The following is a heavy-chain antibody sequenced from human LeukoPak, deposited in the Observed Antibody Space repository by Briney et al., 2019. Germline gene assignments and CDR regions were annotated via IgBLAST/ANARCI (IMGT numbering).Heavy chain of an antibody. D-gene: IGHD3-16*01. Sequence: VSVKVSCKASGYTFTGYYMHWVRQAPGQGLEWMGWINPNSGGTNYAQKFQGRVTMTRDTSISTAYMELSRLRSDDTAVYYCARGSGIMITFGGVSIWGQGTMVTVSS. CDR2: INPNSGGT. CDR3: ARGSGIMITFGGVSI. CDR1: GYTFTGYY. J-gene: IGHJ3*02. V-gene: IGHV1-2*02.